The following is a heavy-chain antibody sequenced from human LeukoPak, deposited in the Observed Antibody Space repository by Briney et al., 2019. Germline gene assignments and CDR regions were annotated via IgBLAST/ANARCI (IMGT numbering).Heavy chain of an antibody. CDR3: ARDWGYYDFWSGYYSANWFDP. Sequence: GGSLRLSCAASGFTVSSNYMGWVRQAPGKGLEWVSVIYSGGSTYYADSVKGRFTISRDNSKNTLYLQMNSLRAEDTAVYYCARDWGYYDFWSGYYSANWFDPWGQGTLVTVSS. V-gene: IGHV3-66*02. D-gene: IGHD3-3*01. CDR1: GFTVSSNY. J-gene: IGHJ5*02. CDR2: IYSGGST.